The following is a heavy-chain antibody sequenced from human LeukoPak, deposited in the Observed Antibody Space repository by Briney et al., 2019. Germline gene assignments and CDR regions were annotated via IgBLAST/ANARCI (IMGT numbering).Heavy chain of an antibody. D-gene: IGHD1-26*01. Sequence: ASVKVSCKASGYTFTSHGIGWVRQAPGQGLEWMGWISAYNGITDYAQNLQGRVTMTRDTSTSTVYMELSSLRSEDTAVYYCARVEAIVGATGLVDYWGQGTLVTVSS. CDR3: ARVEAIVGATGLVDY. J-gene: IGHJ4*02. V-gene: IGHV1-18*01. CDR2: ISAYNGIT. CDR1: GYTFTSHG.